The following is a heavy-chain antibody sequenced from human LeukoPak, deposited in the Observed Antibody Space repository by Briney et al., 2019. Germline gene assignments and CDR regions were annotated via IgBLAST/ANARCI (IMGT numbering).Heavy chain of an antibody. CDR1: GGTFSSYA. Sequence: AASVTVSCKASGGTFSSYAISWVRQAPGQGLEWMGGIIPIFGTANYAQKFQGRVTMTTDTSTSTAYMELRSLRSDDTAVYYCARDSTSHRGQYSSSLHPAFDIWGQGTMVTVSS. CDR3: ARDSTSHRGQYSSSLHPAFDI. CDR2: IIPIFGTA. J-gene: IGHJ3*02. D-gene: IGHD6-13*01. V-gene: IGHV1-69*05.